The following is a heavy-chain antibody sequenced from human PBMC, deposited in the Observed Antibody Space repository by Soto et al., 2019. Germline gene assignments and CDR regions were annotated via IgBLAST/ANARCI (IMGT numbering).Heavy chain of an antibody. CDR1: GFTFDDYA. D-gene: IGHD4-17*01. CDR2: ISWNSGSI. J-gene: IGHJ2*01. CDR3: AKDLSAYGDYAFDL. V-gene: IGHV3-9*01. Sequence: EVQLVESGGGLVQPGRSLRLSCAASGFTFDDYAMHWVRQAPGKGLEWVSGISWNSGSIGYADSVKGRFTISRDNAKNSLYLQMNSLRAEDTALYYCAKDLSAYGDYAFDLWGRGTLVTVSS.